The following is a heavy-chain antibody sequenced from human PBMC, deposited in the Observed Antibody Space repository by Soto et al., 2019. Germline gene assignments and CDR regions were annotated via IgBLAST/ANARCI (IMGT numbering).Heavy chain of an antibody. CDR1: GGSISSGGYY. V-gene: IGHV4-31*03. Sequence: SETLSLTCTVSGGSISSGGYYWSWIRQHPGKGLEWIGYIYYSGSTYYNPSLKSRVTISVDTSKNQFSLKLSSVTAADTAVYYCARSGKDENNWFDPWGQGTLVTVSS. CDR3: ARSGKDENNWFDP. J-gene: IGHJ5*02. CDR2: IYYSGST. D-gene: IGHD3-3*01.